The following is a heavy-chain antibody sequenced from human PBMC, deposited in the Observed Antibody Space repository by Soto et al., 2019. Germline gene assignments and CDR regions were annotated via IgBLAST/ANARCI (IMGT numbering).Heavy chain of an antibody. CDR1: GFTFSSYA. CDR3: ASRSSGWYFDY. J-gene: IGHJ4*02. D-gene: IGHD6-19*01. Sequence: EVQLLESGGGLVQPGGSLRLPCAASGFTFSSYAMNWVRQAPGKGLEWVSVISGNGGSTYYADSVKGRFTISRDNSKDTLYLQMNSLRAEDTAVYYCASRSSGWYFDYWGQGTLVSVSS. CDR2: ISGNGGST. V-gene: IGHV3-23*01.